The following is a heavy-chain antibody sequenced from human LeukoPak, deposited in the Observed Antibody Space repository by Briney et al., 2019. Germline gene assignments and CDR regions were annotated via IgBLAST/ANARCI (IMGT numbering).Heavy chain of an antibody. CDR2: IYTSGST. V-gene: IGHV4-61*02. CDR1: GGSISSGSYY. CDR3: ARVRISTYVKSPFGMDV. Sequence: PSETLSLTCTVSGGSISSGSYYWSWIRQPAGKGLEWIGRIYTSGSTNYNPSLKSRVTISVDTSKNQFSLKLSSVTAADTAVYYWARVRISTYVKSPFGMDVWAQGTTVT. J-gene: IGHJ6*02. D-gene: IGHD4-11*01.